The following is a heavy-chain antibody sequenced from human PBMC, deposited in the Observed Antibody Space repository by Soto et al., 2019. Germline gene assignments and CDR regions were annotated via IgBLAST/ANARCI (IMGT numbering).Heavy chain of an antibody. J-gene: IGHJ4*02. CDR3: ARGTLTSGSYYTN. CDR1: GFTFSSYA. CDR2: ISYDGSNK. Sequence: QVQLVESGGGVVQPGRSLRLSCAASGFTFSSYAMHWVRQAPGKGLEWVAVISYDGSNKYYADSAKGRFTISRDNSKNTLYLQMNSLRAEDTAVYYCARGTLTSGSYYTNWGQGTLVTVSS. V-gene: IGHV3-30-3*01. D-gene: IGHD3-10*01.